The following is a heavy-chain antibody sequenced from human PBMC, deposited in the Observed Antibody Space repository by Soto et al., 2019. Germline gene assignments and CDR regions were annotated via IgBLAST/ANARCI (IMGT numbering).Heavy chain of an antibody. Sequence: QLQLQESGSGLVKPSQTLSLTCAVSGGSISSGGYSWSWIRQPPGKGLEWIGYIYHSGSTYYNPSLKSRVTISVDRSKNQFSLKLSSVTAADTAVYYCARSGAPGSVVVAAGNWFDPCGQGTLVTVSS. CDR3: ARSGAPGSVVVAAGNWFDP. J-gene: IGHJ5*02. D-gene: IGHD2-15*01. CDR2: IYHSGST. V-gene: IGHV4-30-2*01. CDR1: GGSISSGGYS.